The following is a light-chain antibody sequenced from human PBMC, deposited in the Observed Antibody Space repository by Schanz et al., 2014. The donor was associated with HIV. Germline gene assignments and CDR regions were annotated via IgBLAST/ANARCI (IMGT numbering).Light chain of an antibody. CDR3: QSYDSSLSVWV. V-gene: IGLV2-8*01. CDR2: EVS. J-gene: IGLJ3*02. Sequence: QSALTQPPSASGSPGQSVTISCTGTSSDVGDYNYVSWYQQHPGTAPKIMIYEVSKRPSGVPDRFSGSKSGNTASLTVSGLKAEDESDYFCQSYDSSLSVWVFGGGTKVTVL. CDR1: SSDVGDYNY.